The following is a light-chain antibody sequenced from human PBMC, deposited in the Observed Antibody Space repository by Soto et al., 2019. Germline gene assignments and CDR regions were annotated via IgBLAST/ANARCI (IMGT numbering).Light chain of an antibody. CDR1: QSVGKNY. CDR3: HQYALSPLT. CDR2: HAS. J-gene: IGKJ4*01. V-gene: IGKV3-20*01. Sequence: EIVLTQSPGTLSLSPGERATLSCRASQSVGKNYLGWYQQKPGQPPRLLVFHASIRATGIPDTFSGGGSGTDFTLIISRLEPEDFAVYYCHQYALSPLTFGGGTKVEIK.